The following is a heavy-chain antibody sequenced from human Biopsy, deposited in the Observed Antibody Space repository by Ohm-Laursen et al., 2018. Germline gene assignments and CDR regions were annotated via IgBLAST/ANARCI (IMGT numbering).Heavy chain of an antibody. V-gene: IGHV1-69*13. Sequence: ASVKASCKTFGGSLSKYAMSWVRQAPGQGLEWLGVNIAPSGATNNAQRFQGRFSITADESATSVYMELSSLTSEDTAVYYCARTGTYYHDSSLYYFYGRDLWGQGSTVTVFS. J-gene: IGHJ6*02. CDR3: ARTGTYYHDSSLYYFYGRDL. CDR2: NIAPSGAT. D-gene: IGHD3-22*01. CDR1: GGSLSKYA.